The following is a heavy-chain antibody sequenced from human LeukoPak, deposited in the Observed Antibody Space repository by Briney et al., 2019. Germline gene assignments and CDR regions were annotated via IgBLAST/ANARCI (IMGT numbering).Heavy chain of an antibody. CDR2: ISGSGSSI. CDR1: GFTFSSYE. Sequence: GGSLRLSCAASGFTFSSYEMNWVRQAPGKGLEWISFISGSGSSIYYADSVKGRFTISRDNAKNSLYLQMNSLTVEDTAIYCCARKSGPLLPFDYWGQGTLVTVSS. CDR3: ARKSGPLLPFDY. D-gene: IGHD2-15*01. J-gene: IGHJ4*02. V-gene: IGHV3-48*03.